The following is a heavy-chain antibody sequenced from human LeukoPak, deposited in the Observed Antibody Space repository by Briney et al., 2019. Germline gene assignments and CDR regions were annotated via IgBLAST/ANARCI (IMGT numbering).Heavy chain of an antibody. Sequence: PGGSLRLSCAASGFTFSSYAMSWVRQAPGKGLEWVSAISGSGGSTYYADSVKGRFTISRGNSKNTLYLQMNSLRAEDTAVYYCAKAGQQLVTYYFDYWGQGTLVTVSS. D-gene: IGHD6-13*01. CDR1: GFTFSSYA. V-gene: IGHV3-23*01. CDR3: AKAGQQLVTYYFDY. J-gene: IGHJ4*02. CDR2: ISGSGGST.